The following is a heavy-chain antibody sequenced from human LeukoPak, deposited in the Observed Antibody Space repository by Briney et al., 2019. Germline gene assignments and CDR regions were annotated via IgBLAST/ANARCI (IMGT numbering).Heavy chain of an antibody. D-gene: IGHD3-10*01. V-gene: IGHV3-33*01. CDR3: ARDPYGSGSHDFDY. CDR1: GFTFSSYG. Sequence: PGGSLRLSCAASGFTFSSYGMHWVRQAPGKGLECVAVIWYDGSNKYYADSVKGRFTISRDNSKNTLYLQMNSLRAEDTAVYYCARDPYGSGSHDFDYWGQGTLVTVSS. CDR2: IWYDGSNK. J-gene: IGHJ4*02.